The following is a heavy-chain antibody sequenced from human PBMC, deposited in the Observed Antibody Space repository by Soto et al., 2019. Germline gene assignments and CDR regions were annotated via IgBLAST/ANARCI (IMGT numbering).Heavy chain of an antibody. Sequence: QVQLVQSGAEVKKPGASVKVSCKASGYTFTGYYMHWMRQAPGQGLEWMGWINPNSGETDYAQNFQGWVTMTRDMSISTAYMELSRLKSNDTAVYYCARGGGLNYYYYMDVWGKGTTVTVSS. V-gene: IGHV1-2*04. J-gene: IGHJ6*03. CDR3: ARGGGLNYYYYMDV. CDR1: GYTFTGYY. CDR2: INPNSGET.